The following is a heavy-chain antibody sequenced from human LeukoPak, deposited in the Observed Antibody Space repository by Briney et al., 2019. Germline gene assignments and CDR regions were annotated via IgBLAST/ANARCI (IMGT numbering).Heavy chain of an antibody. V-gene: IGHV4-30-4*01. CDR1: GGSNSSGDYY. Sequence: SETLSLTCTVSGGSNSSGDYYWSWIRQPPGKGLEWIGYIYYSGSTYYNPSLKSRVTISVDTSKNQFSLKLSSVTAADTAVYYCAREWYCSSTSCRSYYYGMDVWGQGTTVTVSS. D-gene: IGHD2-2*01. J-gene: IGHJ6*02. CDR3: AREWYCSSTSCRSYYYGMDV. CDR2: IYYSGST.